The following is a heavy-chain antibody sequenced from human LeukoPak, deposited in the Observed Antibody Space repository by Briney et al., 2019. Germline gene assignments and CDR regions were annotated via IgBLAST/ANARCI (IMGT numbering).Heavy chain of an antibody. CDR3: ARAGGGTFDP. D-gene: IGHD3-16*01. V-gene: IGHV4-4*07. CDR1: GASIINYY. CDR2: IYTDEST. Sequence: SETLSLTCTVSGASIINYYWSWIRQPAGKGLEWIGHIYTDESTKSNPSLKSRLTMSVDRAKNQVSLNLTSVTAADTAMYYCARAGGGTFDPWGQGTLVTVSS. J-gene: IGHJ5*02.